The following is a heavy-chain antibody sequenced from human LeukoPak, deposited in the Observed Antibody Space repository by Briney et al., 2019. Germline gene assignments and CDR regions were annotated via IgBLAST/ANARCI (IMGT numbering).Heavy chain of an antibody. D-gene: IGHD3-22*01. CDR2: IYSGGST. V-gene: IGHV3-53*01. J-gene: IGHJ4*02. CDR3: ASNLGIDSSVSY. Sequence: PGGSLRLSCAXSGFTVSSNYMSWVRQAPGKGLEWVSVIYSGGSTYYADSVKGRFTISRDNSKNTLYLQMNSLRAEDTAVYYCASNLGIDSSVSYWGQGTLVTVSS. CDR1: GFTVSSNY.